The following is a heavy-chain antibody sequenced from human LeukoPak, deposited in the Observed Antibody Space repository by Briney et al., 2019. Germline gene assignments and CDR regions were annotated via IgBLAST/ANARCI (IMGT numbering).Heavy chain of an antibody. J-gene: IGHJ4*02. CDR1: GGSFSGYY. Sequence: NPSETLSLTCAVYGGSFSGYYWSWIRQPPGKGLEWIGEINHSGSTNYNPSLKSRVTISVDTSKNQFSLKLSSVTAADTAVYYCARDSSSWYYFDYWGQGTLVTVSS. V-gene: IGHV4-34*01. D-gene: IGHD6-13*01. CDR2: INHSGST. CDR3: ARDSSSWYYFDY.